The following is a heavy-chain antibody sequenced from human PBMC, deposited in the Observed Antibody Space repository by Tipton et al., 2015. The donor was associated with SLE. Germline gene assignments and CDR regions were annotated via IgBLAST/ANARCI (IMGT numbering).Heavy chain of an antibody. J-gene: IGHJ4*02. CDR3: ARGRPGIAAAGTYDY. Sequence: TLSLTCTVSGGSISSSAYYWGWIRQPPGKGLEWIGSIYYSGSTYFNPSLKSRVTISVDRSKNQFSLKLSSVTAADTAVYYCARGRPGIAAAGTYDYWGQGTLVTVSS. CDR1: GGSISSSAYY. D-gene: IGHD6-13*01. V-gene: IGHV4-39*07. CDR2: IYYSGST.